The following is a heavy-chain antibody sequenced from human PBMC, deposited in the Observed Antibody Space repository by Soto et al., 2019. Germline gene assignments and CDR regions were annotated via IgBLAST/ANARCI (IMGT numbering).Heavy chain of an antibody. CDR2: IYYSGST. D-gene: IGHD5-18*01. CDR3: ARKRGYSLDY. V-gene: IGHV4-59*01. CDR1: GGSISSYY. J-gene: IGHJ4*02. Sequence: LSLTCTVSGGSISSYYWSWIRQPPGKGLDWIGYIYYSGSTNYNPSLKSRVTISVDTSKNQFSLKLSSVTAADTAVYYCARKRGYSLDYWGQGTLVTVSS.